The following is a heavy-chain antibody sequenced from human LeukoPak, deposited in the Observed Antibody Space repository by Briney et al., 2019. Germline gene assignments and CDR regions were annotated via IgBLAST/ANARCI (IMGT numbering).Heavy chain of an antibody. J-gene: IGHJ4*02. CDR2: IYGDGTGT. V-gene: IGHV3-74*01. D-gene: IGHD1-14*01. Sequence: GGSLRLSCVASGFTFSTYWMHWVRQAPGKGLGWVSRIYGDGTGTIYADSVKGRFTISRDNAKDTLYLQMSSLRGDDTAVYYCARGEPDLFYRVWGQGTLVTVSS. CDR1: GFTFSTYW. CDR3: ARGEPDLFYRV.